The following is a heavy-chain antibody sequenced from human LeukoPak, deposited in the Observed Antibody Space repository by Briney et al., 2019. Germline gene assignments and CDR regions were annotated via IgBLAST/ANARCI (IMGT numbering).Heavy chain of an antibody. CDR2: IYYTGFT. J-gene: IGHJ4*02. CDR1: GDSFSSSNYF. Sequence: PSETLSLTCTVSGDSFSSSNYFWGWIRQPPGKGLEWIGTIYYTGFTYYNPSLKSRVTISVDTSKNQFSLKLSSVTAADTAVYYCAQSEVGHGRIDYWGQGTLVTVSS. CDR3: AQSEVGHGRIDY. D-gene: IGHD2-15*01. V-gene: IGHV4-39*01.